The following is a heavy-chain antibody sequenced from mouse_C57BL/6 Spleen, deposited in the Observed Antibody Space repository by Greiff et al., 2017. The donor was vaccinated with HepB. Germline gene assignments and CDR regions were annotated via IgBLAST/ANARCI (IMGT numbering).Heavy chain of an antibody. V-gene: IGHV2-9-1*01. Sequence: VKLMESGPGLVAPSQSLSITCTVSGFSLTSYAISWVRQPPGKGLEWLGVIWTGGGTNYNSALKSRLSISKDNSKSQVFLKMNSLQTDDTARYYCARNDYGSNHWYFDVWGTGTTVTVSS. D-gene: IGHD1-1*01. J-gene: IGHJ1*03. CDR1: GFSLTSYA. CDR2: IWTGGGT. CDR3: ARNDYGSNHWYFDV.